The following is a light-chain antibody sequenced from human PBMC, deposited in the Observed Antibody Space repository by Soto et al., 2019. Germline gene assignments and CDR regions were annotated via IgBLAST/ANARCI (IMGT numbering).Light chain of an antibody. V-gene: IGKV3D-15*01. Sequence: EIVMTHSPATLSVSAWERATLSPRARQSVRSNLAWYQQKPGQAPRLLIYDASTRATGIPARFSGSGSGTEFILTISSLQSEDFGVYYCQQYNNWPPITFGQGTRLEIK. CDR1: QSVRSN. CDR3: QQYNNWPPIT. J-gene: IGKJ5*01. CDR2: DAS.